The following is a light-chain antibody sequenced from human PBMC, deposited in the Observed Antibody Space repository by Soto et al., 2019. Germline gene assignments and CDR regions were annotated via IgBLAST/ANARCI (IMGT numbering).Light chain of an antibody. V-gene: IGLV2-8*01. J-gene: IGLJ1*01. CDR2: EVS. CDR1: SSDVGGYNY. Sequence: QSVLTQPPSASLSPGQSVTISCTGTSSDVGGYNYVSWYQQYPGKAPKLMIYEVSKRPSGVPDRFSGSKSGYTASLTVSGLQAEDEADYYCSSYAGSSNFYVFGTGTKVTVL. CDR3: SSYAGSSNFYV.